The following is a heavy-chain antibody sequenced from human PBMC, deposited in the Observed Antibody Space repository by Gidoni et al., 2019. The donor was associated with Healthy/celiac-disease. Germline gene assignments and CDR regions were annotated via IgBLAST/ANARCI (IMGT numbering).Heavy chain of an antibody. CDR3: ARGGRITMVRGDTNWFDP. V-gene: IGHV4-59*01. Sequence: QVQLQESGPGLVKPSETLSLTCTVSGGSISRYYWSWIRQPPGKGLEWIGYIYYSGSTNYNPSLKSRVTISVDTSKNQFSLKLSSVTAADTAVYYCARGGRITMVRGDTNWFDPWGQGTLVTVSS. D-gene: IGHD3-10*01. CDR2: IYYSGST. J-gene: IGHJ5*02. CDR1: GGSISRYY.